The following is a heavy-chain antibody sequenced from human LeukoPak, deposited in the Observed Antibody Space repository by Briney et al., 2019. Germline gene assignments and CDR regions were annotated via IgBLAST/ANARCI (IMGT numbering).Heavy chain of an antibody. V-gene: IGHV3-21*01. Sequence: PGGSLRLSCAASGFTFSSYSMNWVRQAPGKGLEWVSSISSSSSYIYYADSVKGRFTISRDNAKNSLYLQMNSLRAEDTAVYYCASIVVVPAATTHYYMDVWGKGTTVTVSS. D-gene: IGHD2-2*01. CDR3: ASIVVVPAATTHYYMDV. CDR1: GFTFSSYS. J-gene: IGHJ6*03. CDR2: ISSSSSYI.